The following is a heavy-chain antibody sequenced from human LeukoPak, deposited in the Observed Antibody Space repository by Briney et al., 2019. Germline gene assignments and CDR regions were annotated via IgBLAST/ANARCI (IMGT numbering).Heavy chain of an antibody. V-gene: IGHV4-34*01. Sequence: PSETLSLTCAVYGGSFSGYYWSWIRQPPGKGLEWIGEINHSGSTNYNPSLKSRVTVSVDTSKNQFSLKLSSVTAADTAVYYCELDDYWGQGTLVTVSS. CDR3: ELDDY. CDR2: INHSGST. D-gene: IGHD1-7*01. J-gene: IGHJ4*02. CDR1: GGSFSGYY.